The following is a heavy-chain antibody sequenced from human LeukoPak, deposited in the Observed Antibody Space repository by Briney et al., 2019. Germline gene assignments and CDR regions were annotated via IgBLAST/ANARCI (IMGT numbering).Heavy chain of an antibody. D-gene: IGHD3-22*01. Sequence: GGSLRLSCAASGFTFSSYRMNWVRQAPGKGLEWASYISSSSSNIYYADSVKGRFTISRDNSKNSLYLQMNSLRAEDTAVYYCARDYYDSSGYYGFDYWGQGTLVTVSS. J-gene: IGHJ4*02. V-gene: IGHV3-48*04. CDR1: GFTFSSYR. CDR2: ISSSSSNI. CDR3: ARDYYDSSGYYGFDY.